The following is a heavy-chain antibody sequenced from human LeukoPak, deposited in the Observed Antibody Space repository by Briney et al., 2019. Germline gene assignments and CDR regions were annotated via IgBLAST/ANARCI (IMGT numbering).Heavy chain of an antibody. V-gene: IGHV4-34*01. CDR3: ARVLDGGSYPNFDY. CDR1: GGSFSGYY. J-gene: IGHJ4*02. Sequence: SETPSLTCAVYGGSFSGYYWSWIRQPPGRGLEWIGEINHSGSTNYNPSLKSRVTISVDTSKNQFSLMLSSVTAADTAFYYCARVLDGGSYPNFDYWGQGMLVTVSS. CDR2: INHSGST. D-gene: IGHD1-26*01.